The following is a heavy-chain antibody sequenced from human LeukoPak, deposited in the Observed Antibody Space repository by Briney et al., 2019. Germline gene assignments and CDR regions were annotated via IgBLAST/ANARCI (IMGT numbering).Heavy chain of an antibody. CDR3: AKTYYYGSGSHHDAFDI. J-gene: IGHJ3*02. CDR1: GFTFSSYG. CDR2: IRYDGSNK. Sequence: PGGSLRLSCAASGFTFSSYGMHWVRQAPGKGLEWVAFIRYDGSNKYYADSVKGRFTISRDNSKNTLYLQMNSLRAEDTAVYYCAKTYYYGSGSHHDAFDIWGQRTMVTVSS. D-gene: IGHD3-10*01. V-gene: IGHV3-30*02.